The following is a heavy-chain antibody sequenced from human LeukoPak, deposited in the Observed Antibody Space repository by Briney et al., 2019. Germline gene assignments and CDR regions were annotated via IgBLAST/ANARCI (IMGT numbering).Heavy chain of an antibody. V-gene: IGHV4-61*02. CDR3: ARDLDYGDYPVSGY. CDR1: GGSISSGSYY. Sequence: PSQTLSLTCTVSGGSISSGSYYWSWIRQPAGKGLEWIGRIYTSGSTNYNPSLKSRVTISVDTSKNQFSLKLSSVTAADTAVYYCARDLDYGDYPVSGYWGQGTLVTVSS. D-gene: IGHD4-17*01. J-gene: IGHJ4*02. CDR2: IYTSGST.